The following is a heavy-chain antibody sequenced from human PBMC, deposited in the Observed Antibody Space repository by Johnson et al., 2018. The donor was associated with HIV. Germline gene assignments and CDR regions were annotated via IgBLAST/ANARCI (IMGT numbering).Heavy chain of an antibody. CDR3: AKDLRVFDWFNAYDAFDI. CDR1: GFTFSSYA. D-gene: IGHD3-9*01. J-gene: IGHJ3*02. Sequence: QVQLVESGGGVVQPGRSLRLSCEASGFTFSSYAMHWVRQAPGKGLEWVSVIYSGDAGTYYADSVKGRFTISRDNSKNTLYLQMNSLRADDTAVYYCAKDLRVFDWFNAYDAFDIWGQGTMVTVSS. V-gene: IGHV3-NL1*01. CDR2: IYSGDAGT.